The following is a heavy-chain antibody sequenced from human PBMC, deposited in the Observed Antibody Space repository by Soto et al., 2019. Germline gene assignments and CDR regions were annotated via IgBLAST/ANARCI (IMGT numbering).Heavy chain of an antibody. V-gene: IGHV1-8*01. CDR1: GYAFSDFD. CDR3: ARGNPFNYAGFDV. D-gene: IGHD3-16*01. J-gene: IGHJ6*02. CDR2: MNAKSGDT. Sequence: GASVKVSCKASGYAFSDFDINWMRQASGQGPEWMGWMNAKSGDTFFAQRFQGKFNMTWDTSLSTAYMEVGSLTSDDTAMYYCARGNPFNYAGFDVWGQGTTVTVSS.